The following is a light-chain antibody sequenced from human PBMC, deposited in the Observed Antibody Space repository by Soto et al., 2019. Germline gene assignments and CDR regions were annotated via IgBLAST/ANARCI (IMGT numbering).Light chain of an antibody. V-gene: IGKV3-15*01. CDR3: QQYSEWPPLYT. CDR2: GAS. Sequence: EVVLTQSPATLSVSPGDGAILSCRASQNINIDLAWYQQKPGQPPRLLISGASARAAGVPARFGGSGSGTEFSLTISSLQSEDFAVYYCQQYSEWPPLYTVGQGTKVDIK. CDR1: QNINID. J-gene: IGKJ2*01.